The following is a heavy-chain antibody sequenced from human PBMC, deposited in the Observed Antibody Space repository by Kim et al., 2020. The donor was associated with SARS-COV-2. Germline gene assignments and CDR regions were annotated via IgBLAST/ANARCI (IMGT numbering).Heavy chain of an antibody. J-gene: IGHJ6*02. CDR2: IASGGDPT. Sequence: GGSLRLSCSASGFTLSAHVIHWVRQSPGKGLEYLSAIASGGDPTFYSDSLKGRFTVSRDDSKNTIYLQMTSLRPDDTATYFCVIYGSGAWHGMDLWGQGTVVTVS. CDR1: GFTLSAHV. CDR3: VIYGSGAWHGMDL. D-gene: IGHD3-10*01. V-gene: IGHV3-64D*09.